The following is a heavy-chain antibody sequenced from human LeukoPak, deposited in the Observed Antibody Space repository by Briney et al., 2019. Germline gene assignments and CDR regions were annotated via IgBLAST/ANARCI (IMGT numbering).Heavy chain of an antibody. D-gene: IGHD3-10*01. CDR2: ISGSGSNM. J-gene: IGHJ5*02. CDR3: TRDQNYGSGTYYNVRWFDP. CDR1: GLTFSTYT. Sequence: GGSLRLSCAASGLTFSTYTMNWVRQAPGKGLEWVSSISGSGSNMYYADSVKGRFTISRDNAKNSLCLQMDSLRAEDTAVYYCTRDQNYGSGTYYNVRWFDPWGQGTLVTVSS. V-gene: IGHV3-21*01.